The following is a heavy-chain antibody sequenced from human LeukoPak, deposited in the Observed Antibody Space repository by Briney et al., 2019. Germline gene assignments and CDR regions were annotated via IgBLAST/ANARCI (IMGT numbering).Heavy chain of an antibody. CDR1: GFTFSSYV. D-gene: IGHD6-13*01. V-gene: IGHV3-23*01. CDR3: SKRALEAGIPVYFQH. CDR2: ITANGAGT. Sequence: PGGSLRLSCAASGFTFSSYVMSWVRQAPGKGLEWVSSITANGAGTYYVDSVKGRFTISRDNSQNTLYLQLNSLRADDTAIYYCSKRALEAGIPVYFQHWGQGTPVTVSS. J-gene: IGHJ1*01.